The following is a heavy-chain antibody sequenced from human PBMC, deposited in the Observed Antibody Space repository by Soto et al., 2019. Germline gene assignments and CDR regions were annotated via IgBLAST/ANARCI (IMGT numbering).Heavy chain of an antibody. D-gene: IGHD6-13*01. V-gene: IGHV3-23*01. CDR3: AKDRSSWPPYYFDY. Sequence: GGSLRLSCAASGFTFRTYAMSWVRQAPGKGLEWVSVISDSGGSTYYADSVKGRFTISRDNSKNTLYLQMNSLRAEDTAVYYCAKDRSSWPPYYFDYWGQGXLVTVYS. CDR2: ISDSGGST. CDR1: GFTFRTYA. J-gene: IGHJ4*02.